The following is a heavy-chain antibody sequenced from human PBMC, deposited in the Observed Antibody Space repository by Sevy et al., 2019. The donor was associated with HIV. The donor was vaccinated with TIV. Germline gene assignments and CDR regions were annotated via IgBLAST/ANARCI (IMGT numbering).Heavy chain of an antibody. J-gene: IGHJ6*02. D-gene: IGHD3-22*01. CDR2: ISFDGDTK. V-gene: IGHV3-30*18. CDR1: GFSFRNFG. CDR3: AKRGGHDTSGYVSYDYYGMDV. Sequence: GGSLRLSCAASGFSFRNFGMHWVRQAPGKGLEWLALISFDGDTKYDGDSVKGRFTISRDNSKNTLYLQMNSLRVEDTAVYYCAKRGGHDTSGYVSYDYYGMDVWGQGTTVTVSS.